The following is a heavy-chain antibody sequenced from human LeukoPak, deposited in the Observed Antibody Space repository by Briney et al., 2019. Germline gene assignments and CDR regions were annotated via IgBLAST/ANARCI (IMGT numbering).Heavy chain of an antibody. D-gene: IGHD6-13*01. Sequence: PSETLSLTCAVYGGSFSGYYWSWIRQPPGKGLEWIGEINHSGRTNYNPSLKSRVTISVDTSKNEFSLKLSSVTAADTAVYYCARFGGRAAAGNWGQGTLVTVAS. CDR2: INHSGRT. CDR1: GGSFSGYY. V-gene: IGHV4-34*01. CDR3: ARFGGRAAAGN. J-gene: IGHJ4*02.